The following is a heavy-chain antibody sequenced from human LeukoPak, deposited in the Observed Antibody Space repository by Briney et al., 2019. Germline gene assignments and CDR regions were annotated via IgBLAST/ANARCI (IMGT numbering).Heavy chain of an antibody. CDR2: ISYDGSNK. V-gene: IGHV3-30-3*01. Sequence: GGSLRLSCAASGFTFSSYAMHWVRQAPGKGLEWVAVISYDGSNKYYADSVKGRFTIFRDNSKNTLYLQMNSLRAEDTAVYYCALLGDYVDYWGQGTLVTVSS. CDR3: ALLGDYVDY. J-gene: IGHJ4*02. CDR1: GFTFSSYA. D-gene: IGHD7-27*01.